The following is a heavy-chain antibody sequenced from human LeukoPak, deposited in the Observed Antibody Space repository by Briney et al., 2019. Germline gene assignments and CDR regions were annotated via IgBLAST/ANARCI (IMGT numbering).Heavy chain of an antibody. D-gene: IGHD6-13*01. V-gene: IGHV4-59*01. CDR1: GGSIGNYY. CDR2: IYYSGST. J-gene: IGHJ4*02. CDR3: ARSSRGAAAGFDY. Sequence: TPSETLSLTCTVSGGSIGNYYWSWIRQPPGKGVEWIGYIYYSGSTNYNPSLKSRVIISVDTSKNQFSLRLTSVTAADTAVYYCARSSRGAAAGFDYWGQGTLVTVSS.